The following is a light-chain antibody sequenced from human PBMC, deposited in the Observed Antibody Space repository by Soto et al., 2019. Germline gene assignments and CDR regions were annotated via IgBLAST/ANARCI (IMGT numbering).Light chain of an antibody. V-gene: IGKV1-5*03. Sequence: DIQMTQSPSTLSGSVGDRVTITCRASQTISSWLAWYQQKPGKAPKLLIYKASSLESGVPSRFSGSGSGTEFTLTISSLQPDDSATYYCQQSYSRPRTFGQGTKVDI. CDR2: KAS. CDR1: QTISSW. CDR3: QQSYSRPRT. J-gene: IGKJ1*01.